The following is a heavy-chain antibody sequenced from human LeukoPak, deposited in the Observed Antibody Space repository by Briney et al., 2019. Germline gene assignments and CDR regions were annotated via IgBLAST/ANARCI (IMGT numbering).Heavy chain of an antibody. CDR2: ISGSGGST. D-gene: IGHD6-25*01. J-gene: IGHJ6*04. Sequence: GGTLRLSCAASGFTFSSYAMSWVRQAPGKGLEWVSDISGSGGSTYYADFVKGRFTISRDNSKNTLYLQMNSLRAEDTAVYYCAKGSEEDYYYYGMDVWGKGTTVTVSS. CDR3: AKGSEEDYYYYGMDV. CDR1: GFTFSSYA. V-gene: IGHV3-23*01.